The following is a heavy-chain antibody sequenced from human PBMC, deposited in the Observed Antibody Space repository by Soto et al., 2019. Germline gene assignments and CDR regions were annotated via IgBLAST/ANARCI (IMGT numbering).Heavy chain of an antibody. CDR1: GFTFSSYE. V-gene: IGHV3-48*03. J-gene: IGHJ6*02. D-gene: IGHD6-19*01. Sequence: GGSLRLSCAASGFTFSSYEMNWVRQAPGKGLEWVSYISSGGSTIYYADSVKGRFTISRDNAKSSLYLQMNSLRAEDTAAYYCAREGFSSYGMDVWGQGTTVTVSS. CDR3: AREGFSSYGMDV. CDR2: ISSGGSTI.